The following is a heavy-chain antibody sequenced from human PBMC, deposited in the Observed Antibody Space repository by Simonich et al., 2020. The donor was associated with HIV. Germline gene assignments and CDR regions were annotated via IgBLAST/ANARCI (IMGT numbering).Heavy chain of an antibody. J-gene: IGHJ3*02. V-gene: IGHV4-34*01. CDR1: GGSFSGYY. D-gene: IGHD2-2*01. Sequence: QVRLQQWGAGLLKPSETLSLTCAVYGGSFSGYYWSWIRQSPGKGLEWIGEINHFGSTNYNPSLKGRVTISVDTSKNQFSLKLSSVTAADTAVFYGARGYCSRTSCMGGDTFDIWGQGTVVTVS. CDR2: INHFGST. CDR3: ARGYCSRTSCMGGDTFDI.